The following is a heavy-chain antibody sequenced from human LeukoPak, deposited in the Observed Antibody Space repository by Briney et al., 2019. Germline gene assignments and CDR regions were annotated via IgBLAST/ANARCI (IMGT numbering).Heavy chain of an antibody. CDR1: GFTFSSHA. Sequence: GGSLRLSCAASGFTFSSHAINWVRQAPGKGLEWVSVVGGTSYYTHYADSVKGRFTISRDNSKNTLYLQMSSLRAEDTAVYFCVKEAGGFDYWGQGTLVTVSP. D-gene: IGHD1-14*01. V-gene: IGHV3-23*01. J-gene: IGHJ4*02. CDR3: VKEAGGFDY. CDR2: VGGTSYYT.